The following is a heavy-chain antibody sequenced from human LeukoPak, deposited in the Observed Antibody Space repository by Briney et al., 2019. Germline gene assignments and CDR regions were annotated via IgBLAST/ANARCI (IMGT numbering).Heavy chain of an antibody. CDR3: AKDAEGYCSSTICLPFDY. CDR1: GFTFSSYG. D-gene: IGHD2-2*01. Sequence: PGGSLRLSCAASGFTFSSYGMHWVRQAPGKGLEWVAFIRYDGSNKYYADSVKGRFTISRDNSKNTLYLQMNSLRAEDTAVYYCAKDAEGYCSSTICLPFDYWGQGTLVTVSS. CDR2: IRYDGSNK. J-gene: IGHJ4*02. V-gene: IGHV3-30*02.